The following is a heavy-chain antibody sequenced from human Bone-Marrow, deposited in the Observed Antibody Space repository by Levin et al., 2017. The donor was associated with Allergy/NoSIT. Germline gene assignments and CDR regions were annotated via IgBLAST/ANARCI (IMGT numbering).Heavy chain of an antibody. CDR2: MNPNSGNT. CDR3: ARAGSSSAPTDYYFDY. J-gene: IGHJ4*02. Sequence: KISCKASGYTFTSYDINWVRQATGQGLEWMGWMNPNSGNTGYAQKFQGRVTMTRNTSISTAYMELSSLRSEDTAVYYCARAGSSSAPTDYYFDYWGQGTLVTVSS. CDR1: GYTFTSYD. V-gene: IGHV1-8*01. D-gene: IGHD6-6*01.